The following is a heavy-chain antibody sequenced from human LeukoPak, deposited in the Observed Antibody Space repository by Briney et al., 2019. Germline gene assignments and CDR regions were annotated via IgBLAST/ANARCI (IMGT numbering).Heavy chain of an antibody. CDR2: ISSGGSSI. D-gene: IGHD5-18*01. CDR3: ARTRYSYGYYFDY. Sequence: GGSLRLSCAASGFTFSDYYTSWVRQSPGKGLEWVSYISSGGSSIYYADSVKGRFTISRDNAKISLYLQMNSLRAEDTAVYYCARTRYSYGYYFDYWGLGTLVTVSS. V-gene: IGHV3-11*01. J-gene: IGHJ4*02. CDR1: GFTFSDYY.